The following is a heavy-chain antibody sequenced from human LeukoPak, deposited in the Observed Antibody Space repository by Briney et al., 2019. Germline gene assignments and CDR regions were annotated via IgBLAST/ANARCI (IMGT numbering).Heavy chain of an antibody. Sequence: APVKVSCKASGYTFTGYYMHWVRQAPGQGLEWMGRINPNSGGTNYAQKFQGRVPMTRDTSTSTAYMELSRLRSDDTAVYYCARGGVGATTFGVYWGQGTLVTVSS. CDR3: ARGGVGATTFGVY. CDR2: INPNSGGT. CDR1: GYTFTGYY. J-gene: IGHJ4*02. V-gene: IGHV1-2*06. D-gene: IGHD1-26*01.